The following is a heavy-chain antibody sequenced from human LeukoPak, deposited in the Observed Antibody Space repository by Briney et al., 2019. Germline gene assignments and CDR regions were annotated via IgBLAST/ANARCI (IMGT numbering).Heavy chain of an antibody. CDR3: AREGYCSGGSCFPYFDY. CDR2: IWYDGSNK. V-gene: IGHV3-33*01. CDR1: GFTLSSYG. J-gene: IGHJ4*02. Sequence: PGGSLRLSCAASGFTLSSYGMHWVRQAPGKGLEWVAVIWYDGSNKYYADSVKGRFTISRDNSKNTLYLQMNSLRAEDTAVYYCAREGYCSGGSCFPYFDYWGQGTLVTVSS. D-gene: IGHD2-15*01.